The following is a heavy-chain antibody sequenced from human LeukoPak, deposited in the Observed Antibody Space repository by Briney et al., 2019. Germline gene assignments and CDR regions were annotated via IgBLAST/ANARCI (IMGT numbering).Heavy chain of an antibody. J-gene: IGHJ4*02. Sequence: SETLSLTCAVSGGSISSDSWYSWVRQPPGKGLEWIGEIYNPGTTNYNPSLKSRVIISIDKSKNQFSVSLSSVAAADTAVYYCATATPYKLDYWGQGTLVTVSS. CDR1: GGSISSDSW. CDR2: IYNPGTT. CDR3: ATATPYKLDY. V-gene: IGHV4-4*02. D-gene: IGHD1-1*01.